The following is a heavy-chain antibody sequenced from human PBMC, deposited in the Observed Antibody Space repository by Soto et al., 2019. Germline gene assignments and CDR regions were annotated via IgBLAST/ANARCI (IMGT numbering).Heavy chain of an antibody. CDR2: IYYSGST. V-gene: IGHV4-59*01. CDR3: ARGQISGLWVDY. Sequence: PSETLSLTCTVSGGSISSYYWSWIRQPPGKGLEWIGYIYYSGSTNYTPSLKSRVTISVDTSKNQFSLKLSSVTAADTAVYYCARGQISGLWVDYWGQGTLVTVSS. J-gene: IGHJ4*02. CDR1: GGSISSYY. D-gene: IGHD3-16*01.